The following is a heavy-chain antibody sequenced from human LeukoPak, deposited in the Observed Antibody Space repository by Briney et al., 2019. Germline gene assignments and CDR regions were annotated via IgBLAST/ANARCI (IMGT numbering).Heavy chain of an antibody. CDR3: ARVRYSYGFGFDY. CDR1: GFTFSDYY. CDR2: ISSSSSYT. Sequence: GGSLRLSCAASGFTFSDYYMSWIRRAPGKGLEWLSYISSSSSYTNYADSVKGRFTISRDNAKNSLYLQMNSLRVEDTAVYYCARVRYSYGFGFDYWGQETLVTVSS. D-gene: IGHD5-18*01. V-gene: IGHV3-11*05. J-gene: IGHJ4*02.